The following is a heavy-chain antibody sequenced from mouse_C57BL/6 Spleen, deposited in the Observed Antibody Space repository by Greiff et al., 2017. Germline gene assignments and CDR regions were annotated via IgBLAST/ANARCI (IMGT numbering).Heavy chain of an antibody. Sequence: QVQLQQPGAELVKPGASVKLSCKASGYTFTSYWMQWVKQRPGQGLEWIGEMDTSDSYTKSNQKFKGKATLTVDTSSSTAYMQLSSLKSEDSAVYCCARTGTDYFDYGGQGTTLTVSS. CDR3: ARTGTDYFDY. V-gene: IGHV1-50*01. J-gene: IGHJ2*01. CDR1: GYTFTSYW. D-gene: IGHD4-1*01. CDR2: MDTSDSYT.